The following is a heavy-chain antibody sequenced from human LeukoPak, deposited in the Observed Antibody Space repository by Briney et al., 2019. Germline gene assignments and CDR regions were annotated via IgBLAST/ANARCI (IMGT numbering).Heavy chain of an antibody. D-gene: IGHD3-22*01. CDR2: ISWNSGSI. Sequence: PGGSLRLSCAASGFTFDDYAMLWVRQAPGRGLEWVSGISWNSGSIGYADSVKGRFTISRDNAKNSLYLQMNSLRAEDTALYYCAKANYYDSSGWIGYWGQGTLVTVSS. V-gene: IGHV3-9*01. CDR3: AKANYYDSSGWIGY. J-gene: IGHJ4*02. CDR1: GFTFDDYA.